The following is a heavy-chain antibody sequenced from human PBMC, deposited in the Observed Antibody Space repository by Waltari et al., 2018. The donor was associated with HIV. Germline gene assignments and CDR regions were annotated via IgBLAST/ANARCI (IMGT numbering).Heavy chain of an antibody. V-gene: IGHV4-39*01. Sequence: QLQLQESGPGLVKPSETLSLTCTVSGGSIRSSSYYWGWIRQPPGMGLGWIGSIYYSGSTYYNPPPKGRVTIAVDTSKTQFSLKLSSVTAADTAVYYCARHDPSIAAAGKGSYNWFDPWGQGTLVTVSS. CDR2: IYYSGST. D-gene: IGHD6-13*01. J-gene: IGHJ5*02. CDR3: ARHDPSIAAAGKGSYNWFDP. CDR1: GGSIRSSSYY.